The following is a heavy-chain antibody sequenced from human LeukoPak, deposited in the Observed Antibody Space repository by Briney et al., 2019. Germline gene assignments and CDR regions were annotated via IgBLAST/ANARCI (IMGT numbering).Heavy chain of an antibody. J-gene: IGHJ1*01. V-gene: IGHV1-2*02. CDR3: ASLGGEIMHEYFQY. Sequence: ASVKVSCKASGYTFTGYYMHWVRQAPGQGLEWMGWINPNSGGTNYAQKFQGRVTMTRDTSISTAYMELSRLRSDDTAVYYCASLGGEIMHEYFQYWGQGSLLTVSS. CDR1: GYTFTGYY. CDR2: INPNSGGT.